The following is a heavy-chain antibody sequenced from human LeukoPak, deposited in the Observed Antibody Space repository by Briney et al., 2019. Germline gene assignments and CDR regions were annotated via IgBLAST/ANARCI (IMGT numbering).Heavy chain of an antibody. CDR1: GFTFDDYA. V-gene: IGHV3-9*01. CDR3: AKDKGLGSSGWYPSQYYYYGMDV. CDR2: ISWNSGSI. Sequence: SGRSLRLSCAASGFTFDDYAMHWVRQAPGKGLEWVSGISWNSGSIGYADSVKGRFTISRDNAKNPLYLQMNSLRAEDTALYYCAKDKGLGSSGWYPSQYYYYGMDVWGQGTTVTVSS. J-gene: IGHJ6*02. D-gene: IGHD6-19*01.